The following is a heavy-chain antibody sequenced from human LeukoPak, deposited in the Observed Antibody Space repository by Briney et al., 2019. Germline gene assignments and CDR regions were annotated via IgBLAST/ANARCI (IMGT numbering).Heavy chain of an antibody. CDR2: MNPNSGNT. CDR1: GYTFTSYD. D-gene: IGHD6-6*01. Sequence: ASVKVSCKASGYTFTSYDINWVRQATGQGLEWMGWMNPNSGNTGYAQKFQGRVTMTRNTSIGTAYMELSSLRSEDTAVYYCARGSSSWVYYYYYMDVWGKGTTVTVSS. V-gene: IGHV1-8*01. CDR3: ARGSSSWVYYYYYMDV. J-gene: IGHJ6*03.